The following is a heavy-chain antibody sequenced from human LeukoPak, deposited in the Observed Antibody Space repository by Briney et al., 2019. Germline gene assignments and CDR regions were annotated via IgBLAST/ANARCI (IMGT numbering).Heavy chain of an antibody. V-gene: IGHV4-34*01. CDR1: GGSFSGYY. J-gene: IGHJ3*02. CDR3: ARGLELLWFGELFLDAFDI. D-gene: IGHD3-10*01. CDR2: INHSGST. Sequence: SETLSLTCAVYGGSFSGYYWSWIRQPPGKGLEWIGEINHSGSTNYNPSLKSRVTISVDTSKNQFSLKLSSVTAADTAVYYCARGLELLWFGELFLDAFDIWGQGTMVTVSS.